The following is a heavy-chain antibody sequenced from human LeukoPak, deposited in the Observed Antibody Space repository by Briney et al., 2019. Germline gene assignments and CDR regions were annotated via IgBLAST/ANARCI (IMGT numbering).Heavy chain of an antibody. Sequence: QAGESLKISCAASGFTFSSYEMNWVRQAPGKGLEWVSSISSSGGSTYYADSVRGRFTISRDNSKNTLYLQMNSLRAEDTAIYYCAKDLVTGSLDYWGQGTLVTVSS. V-gene: IGHV3-23*01. CDR3: AKDLVTGSLDY. D-gene: IGHD3-10*01. J-gene: IGHJ4*02. CDR2: ISSSGGST. CDR1: GFTFSSYE.